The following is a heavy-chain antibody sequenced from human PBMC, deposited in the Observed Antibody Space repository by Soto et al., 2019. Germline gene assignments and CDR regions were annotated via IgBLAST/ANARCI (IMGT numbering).Heavy chain of an antibody. J-gene: IGHJ1*01. CDR3: AHTPEGASRIRGTGRYFQH. Sequence: QITLKESGPTLVKPTQTLTLTCTFSGFLLSTSGVGVAWIRQPPGKALEWLSLIYWDDDKRYSPSLKSRLTLPKDTSKNQVVLTMTNMDPVDTATYYCAHTPEGASRIRGTGRYFQHWGQGTLVTVSS. D-gene: IGHD3-10*01. V-gene: IGHV2-5*02. CDR1: GFLLSTSGVG. CDR2: IYWDDDK.